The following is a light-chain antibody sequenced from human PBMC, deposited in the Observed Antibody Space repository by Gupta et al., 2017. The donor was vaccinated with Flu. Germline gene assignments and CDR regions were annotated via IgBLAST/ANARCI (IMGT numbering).Light chain of an antibody. Sequence: QSVLTQPPSVSAAPVQKVTFSCSGSNSNIGINYVSWYQHLPGTAPKLLIYDNDKRPSGIPDRFSGSKSGTSATLGITGLQTGDEADYYCGTFDNSLSAMLFGGGTKLAVL. CDR2: DND. CDR3: GTFDNSLSAML. V-gene: IGLV1-51*01. CDR1: NSNIGINY. J-gene: IGLJ2*01.